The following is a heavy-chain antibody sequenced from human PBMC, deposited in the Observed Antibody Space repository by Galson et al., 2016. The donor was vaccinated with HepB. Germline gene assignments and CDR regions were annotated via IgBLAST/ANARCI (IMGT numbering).Heavy chain of an antibody. J-gene: IGHJ5*02. D-gene: IGHD3-22*01. CDR3: TTGGMVVVVATKWFDP. Sequence: SLRLSCAASGFTFSNAWMSWVRQAPGKGLEWVGRIKSKTDGGTIDYAAPVKGRFTISRDDSKNTLYLQMNSLKTEDTAVYYCTTGGMVVVVATKWFDPWGQGTLVTVSS. CDR1: GFTFSNAW. V-gene: IGHV3-15*01. CDR2: IKSKTDGGTI.